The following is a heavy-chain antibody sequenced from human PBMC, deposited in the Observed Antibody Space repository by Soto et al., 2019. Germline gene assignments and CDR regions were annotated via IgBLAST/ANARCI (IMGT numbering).Heavy chain of an antibody. Sequence: QVQLVESGGGLVKPGGSLRLSCAASGFTFSDYYMSWIRQAPGKGLEWVSYISSSGSTIYYADSGKGRFTISRDNAKNSLYLQMNRLRAEDTSVYYCAREGTTPLYYYYGMDVWGQGTTVTVSS. J-gene: IGHJ6*02. CDR2: ISSSGSTI. CDR1: GFTFSDYY. CDR3: AREGTTPLYYYYGMDV. V-gene: IGHV3-11*01. D-gene: IGHD1-7*01.